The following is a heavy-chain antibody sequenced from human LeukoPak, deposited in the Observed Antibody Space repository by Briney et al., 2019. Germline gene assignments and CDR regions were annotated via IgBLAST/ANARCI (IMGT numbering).Heavy chain of an antibody. V-gene: IGHV1-46*01. Sequence: ASVKVSCKASGYTFTSYGISWVRQAPGQGLEWMGIINPSGGSTSYAQKFQGRVTMTRDMSTSTVYMELSSLRSEDTAVYYCAREVGFLEGSNWFDPWGQGTLVTVSS. J-gene: IGHJ5*02. D-gene: IGHD3-3*01. CDR2: INPSGGST. CDR3: AREVGFLEGSNWFDP. CDR1: GYTFTSYG.